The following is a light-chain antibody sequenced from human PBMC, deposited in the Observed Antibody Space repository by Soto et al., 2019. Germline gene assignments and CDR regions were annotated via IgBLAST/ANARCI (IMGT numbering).Light chain of an antibody. Sequence: QSVLTQPPSASGSPGQSVTISCTGTSSDVGGYNYVSWYQQYPGRAPKLMIYEVTKRPSGVPDRFSGSKSGNTASLTVSGLQAEDEADYCCSSYAASNNFYFVFGGGTKVTDL. J-gene: IGLJ3*02. V-gene: IGLV2-8*01. CDR1: SSDVGGYNY. CDR2: EVT. CDR3: SSYAASNNFYFV.